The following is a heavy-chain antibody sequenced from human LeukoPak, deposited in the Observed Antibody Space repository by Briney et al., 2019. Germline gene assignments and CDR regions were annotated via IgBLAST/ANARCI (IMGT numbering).Heavy chain of an antibody. D-gene: IGHD5-18*01. CDR3: AAGYIGGDMVTNAFDI. CDR2: IVVGSGNT. V-gene: IGHV1-58*01. Sequence: GASVKVSCKASRFSFNNSAVQWVRQARGQGLEWIGWIVVGSGNTIYVQKFQERVTITRDMSTSTAYMELSRLRSEDTAVYYCAAGYIGGDMVTNAFDICGQGTMVTVSS. J-gene: IGHJ3*02. CDR1: RFSFNNSA.